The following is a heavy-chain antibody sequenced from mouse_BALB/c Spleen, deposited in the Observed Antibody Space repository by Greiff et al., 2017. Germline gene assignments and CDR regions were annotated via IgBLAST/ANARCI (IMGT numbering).Heavy chain of an antibody. CDR2: ISYDGSN. CDR3: ARADRSPFAY. Sequence: EVKLQESGPGLVKPSQSLSLTCSVTGYSITSGYYWNWIRQFPGNKLEWMGYISYDGSNNYNPSLKNRNSITRDTSKNQFFLKLNSVTTEDTATYYCARADRSPFAYWGQGTLVTVSA. V-gene: IGHV3-6*02. D-gene: IGHD2-14*01. J-gene: IGHJ3*01. CDR1: GYSITSGYY.